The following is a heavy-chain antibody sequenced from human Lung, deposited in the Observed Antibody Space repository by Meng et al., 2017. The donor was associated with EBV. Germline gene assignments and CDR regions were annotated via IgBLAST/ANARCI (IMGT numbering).Heavy chain of an antibody. J-gene: IGHJ5*02. D-gene: IGHD3-22*01. CDR3: ARLPIVVVTGSWFDP. Sequence: QLRLRESGPGLVKPSQTLSLTCTGSGGSISSGGYDWSWIRQHPGKGLEWIGYIYYSGSTYYNPSLKSLVTISVDTSKNQFSLKLSSVTAADTAVYYCARLPIVVVTGSWFDPWGQGTLVTVSS. V-gene: IGHV4-31*01. CDR2: IYYSGST. CDR1: GGSISSGGYD.